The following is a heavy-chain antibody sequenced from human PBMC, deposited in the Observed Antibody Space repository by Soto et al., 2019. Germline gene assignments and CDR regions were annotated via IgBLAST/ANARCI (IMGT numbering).Heavy chain of an antibody. J-gene: IGHJ4*02. CDR1: GGTFSSYA. CDR3: ARGGITMVRGVIIRAQLDY. CDR2: IIPILGTA. D-gene: IGHD3-10*01. Sequence: QVQLVQSGAEVKKPGSSVKVSCKASGGTFSSYAISWVRQAPGQGLEWMGGIIPILGTANYAQKFQGRVTITADESTSTAYMERSRLRSEDTAVYYCARGGITMVRGVIIRAQLDYWGQGTLVTVSS. V-gene: IGHV1-69*01.